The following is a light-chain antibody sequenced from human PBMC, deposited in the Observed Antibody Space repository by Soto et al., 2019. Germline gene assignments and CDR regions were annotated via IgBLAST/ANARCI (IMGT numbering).Light chain of an antibody. Sequence: QSVLTQPASVSGSPGQSITISCTGTSSDVGGYNYVSWYQHHPGKAPKLIIYDVSNRPSGVSNRFSGSKSGNTAPLTISGLQAEDEAEYYCSSYTGSSTPVVFGGGTKLTVL. CDR2: DVS. J-gene: IGLJ2*01. CDR1: SSDVGGYNY. CDR3: SSYTGSSTPVV. V-gene: IGLV2-14*03.